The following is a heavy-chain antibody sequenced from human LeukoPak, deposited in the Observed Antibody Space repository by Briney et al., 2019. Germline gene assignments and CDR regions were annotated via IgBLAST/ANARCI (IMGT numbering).Heavy chain of an antibody. D-gene: IGHD6-19*01. Sequence: TLSLTCPVSGDSVSSGSYYWSWIRQPPGKALEWLALIDWDDDKYYSTSLKTRLTISKDTSKNQVVLTMTNMDPVDTATYYCARGYSSGWPFDYWGQGTLVTVSS. V-gene: IGHV2-70*01. CDR3: ARGYSSGWPFDY. CDR1: GDSVSSGSYY. J-gene: IGHJ4*02. CDR2: IDWDDDK.